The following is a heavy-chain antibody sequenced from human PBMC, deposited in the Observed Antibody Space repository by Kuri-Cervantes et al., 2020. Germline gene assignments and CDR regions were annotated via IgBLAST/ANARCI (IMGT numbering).Heavy chain of an antibody. J-gene: IGHJ5*02. Sequence: GSLRLSCGVYGGSFNNYYWSLIRQPPGKGLEWIGEINHSGSASYNPSLKSRVTISADTSKNQFSLKLSSVTAADTAVYYCARGVLRSRPTMVRGVPPRFDPWGQGTLVTVSS. D-gene: IGHD3-10*01. CDR3: ARGVLRSRPTMVRGVPPRFDP. CDR2: INHSGSA. V-gene: IGHV4-34*01. CDR1: GGSFNNYY.